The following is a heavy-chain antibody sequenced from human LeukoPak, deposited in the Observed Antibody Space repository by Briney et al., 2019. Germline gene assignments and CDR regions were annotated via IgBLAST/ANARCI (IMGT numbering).Heavy chain of an antibody. CDR1: GFTFSSYS. V-gene: IGHV3-21*01. CDR2: ITRSSIYI. Sequence: PGGSLRLSCAASGFTFSSYSMNWVRQAPGKGLEWVSSITRSSIYIYYADSVKGRFTISRDNAKKSLYLQMNSLRAEDTAVYYCARDGDTVLTRGYYYYMDVWGKGTTVTVSS. D-gene: IGHD4-23*01. J-gene: IGHJ6*03. CDR3: ARDGDTVLTRGYYYYMDV.